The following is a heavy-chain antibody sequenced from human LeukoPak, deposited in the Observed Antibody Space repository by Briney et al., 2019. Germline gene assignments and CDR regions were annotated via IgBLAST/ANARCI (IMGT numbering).Heavy chain of an antibody. J-gene: IGHJ4*02. V-gene: IGHV1-69*05. Sequence: SVKVSCKASGGTLNNYSISWVRQAPGQGLEWMGRIIPISDTANYAQKFQGRVMITTDESTSTAYMELRSLRSEDTAVYYCARSYCTGHKCYPVDYWGRGTLVSVSS. CDR1: GGTLNNYS. CDR2: IIPISDTA. CDR3: ARSYCTGHKCYPVDY. D-gene: IGHD2-8*02.